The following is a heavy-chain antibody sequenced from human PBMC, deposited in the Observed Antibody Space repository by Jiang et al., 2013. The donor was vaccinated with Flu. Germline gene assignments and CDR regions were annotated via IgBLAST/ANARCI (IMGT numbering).Heavy chain of an antibody. J-gene: IGHJ4*02. CDR1: GGPISSYY. Sequence: GSGLVKPSETLSLTCTVSGGPISSYYWSWIRQPAGKGLEWIGRIYTSGSTNYNPSLKSRVTMSVDTSKNQFSLKLSSVTAADTAMYYCARDGRCTNGVCRALDYWGQGTLVTVSS. CDR3: ARDGRCTNGVCRALDY. D-gene: IGHD2-8*01. CDR2: IYTSGST. V-gene: IGHV4-4*07.